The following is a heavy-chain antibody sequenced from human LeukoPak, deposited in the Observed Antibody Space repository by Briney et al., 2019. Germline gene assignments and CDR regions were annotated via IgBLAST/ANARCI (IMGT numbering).Heavy chain of an antibody. CDR1: GGFISSGGYS. J-gene: IGHJ4*02. CDR3: TRGNYGDYVDF. V-gene: IGHV4-30-2*01. CDR2: IYHSGSA. D-gene: IGHD4-17*01. Sequence: SETLSLTCAVSGGFISSGGYSGSWIRQPPGKGLEWIGYIYHSGSAYYNPSLKSRVAISVDRSTNQFSLNLSSVTAADTAVYYCTRGNYGDYVDFWGQGTLVTVSS.